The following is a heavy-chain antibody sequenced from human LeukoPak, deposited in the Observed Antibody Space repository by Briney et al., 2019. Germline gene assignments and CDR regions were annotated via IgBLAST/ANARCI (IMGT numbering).Heavy chain of an antibody. CDR3: ARGGGYCSSTSCRAAYYYYYGMDV. CDR2: TYYRSKWYN. D-gene: IGHD2-2*01. CDR1: GDSVSSNSAA. J-gene: IGHJ6*04. V-gene: IGHV6-1*01. Sequence: SQTLSLTCAISGDSVSSNSAAWNWIRQSPSRGLEWLGRTYYRSKWYNDYAVSVKSRITINPDTSKNQFSLQLNSVTPEDTAVYYCARGGGYCSSTSCRAAYYYYYGMDVWGKGTTVTVSS.